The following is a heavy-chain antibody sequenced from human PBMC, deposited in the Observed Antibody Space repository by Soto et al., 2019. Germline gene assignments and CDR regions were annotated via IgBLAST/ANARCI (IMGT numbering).Heavy chain of an antibody. V-gene: IGHV4-39*01. CDR2: IYYSGST. CDR1: GGSISSSSYY. CDR3: ASLDGDFWSRYKFDY. Sequence: SETLSLTCTVSGGSISSSSYYWGWIRQPPGKGLEWIGSIYYSGSTYYNPSLKSRVTISVDTSKNQFSLKLSSVTAADTAVYYCASLDGDFWSRYKFDYWGQGTLVTVSS. D-gene: IGHD3-3*01. J-gene: IGHJ4*02.